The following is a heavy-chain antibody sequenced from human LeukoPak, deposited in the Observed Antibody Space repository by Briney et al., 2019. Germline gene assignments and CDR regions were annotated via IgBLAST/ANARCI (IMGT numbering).Heavy chain of an antibody. D-gene: IGHD1-26*01. CDR1: GGSFSGYY. J-gene: IGHJ4*02. CDR2: INHSGST. V-gene: IGHV4-34*01. CDR3: ARIGTGVTSGSYLWYFDY. Sequence: ASETLSLTCAVYGGSFSGYYWSWIRQPPGKGLEWIGEINHSGSTNYNPSLKSRVTISVDTSKNQFSLKLSSVTAADTAVYYCARIGTGVTSGSYLWYFDYWGQGTLVTVSS.